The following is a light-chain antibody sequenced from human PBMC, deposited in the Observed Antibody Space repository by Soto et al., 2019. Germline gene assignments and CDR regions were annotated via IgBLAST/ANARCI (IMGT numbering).Light chain of an antibody. CDR2: WAS. CDR1: QSLLYNSNNKNY. V-gene: IGKV4-1*01. CDR3: QQYYDTPWT. J-gene: IGKJ1*01. Sequence: DIVMTQSPDSLAVSLGERATINCKSSQSLLYNSNNKNYLAWYQQKPGQPPKLIIYWASTRESGVPDRFSGSGSGTDFTLTISSLQAEDVAVYYCQQYYDTPWTFGQGTKVEIK.